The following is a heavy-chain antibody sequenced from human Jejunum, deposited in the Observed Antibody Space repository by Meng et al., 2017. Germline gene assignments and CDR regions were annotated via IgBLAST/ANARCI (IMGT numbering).Heavy chain of an antibody. Sequence: GESLKISCAGSGFSFSTSYIKWVRQTPGKGLEWVAIIIPDGSQSDYVDSVRGRFTISRDNAKNSVYLQMNSLRVEDTAVYFCARASAPPQQPISHGMDVWGQGTTVTVSS. CDR3: ARASAPPQQPISHGMDV. CDR2: IIPDGSQS. V-gene: IGHV3-7*01. CDR1: GFSFSTSY. D-gene: IGHD1/OR15-1a*01. J-gene: IGHJ6*02.